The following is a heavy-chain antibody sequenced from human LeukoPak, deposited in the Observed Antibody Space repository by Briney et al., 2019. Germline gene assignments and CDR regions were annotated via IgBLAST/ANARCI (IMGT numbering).Heavy chain of an antibody. CDR1: GGTFSSYA. Sequence: SVKVSCKASGGTFSSYAISWVRQAPGQGLEWMGRIIPIFGTANYAQKFQGRVTITTDESTSTAYMELSSLRSEDTAVYYCASPGIAAAGPDDYWGQGTLVTVSS. V-gene: IGHV1-69*05. J-gene: IGHJ4*02. CDR3: ASPGIAAAGPDDY. CDR2: IIPIFGTA. D-gene: IGHD6-13*01.